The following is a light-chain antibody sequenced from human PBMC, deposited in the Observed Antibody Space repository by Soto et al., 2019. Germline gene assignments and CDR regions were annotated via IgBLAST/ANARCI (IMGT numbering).Light chain of an antibody. CDR1: QSVNSN. CDR2: GAS. CDR3: QQYGISPSWT. J-gene: IGKJ1*01. Sequence: EIVLTQSPATLSVSPGDRATLSCRSSQSVNSNLAWYHLKPGQAPRLLIYGASIRAAGIPARFSGSGSGTDFTLTISRLEPEDFAVYYCQQYGISPSWTFGQGTKVDIK. V-gene: IGKV3-20*01.